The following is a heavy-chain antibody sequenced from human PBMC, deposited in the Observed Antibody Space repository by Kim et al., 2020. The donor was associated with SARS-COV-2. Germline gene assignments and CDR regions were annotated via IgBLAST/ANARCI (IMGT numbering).Heavy chain of an antibody. CDR1: GFTFSSYG. Sequence: GGSLRLSCAASGFTFSSYGMHWVRQAPGKGLEWVAVISYDGSNKYYADSVKGRFTISRDNSKNTLYLQMNSLRAEDTAVYYCAKGLNSRYCSGGSCYSNGDYWGQGTLVTVSS. CDR3: AKGLNSRYCSGGSCYSNGDY. D-gene: IGHD2-15*01. J-gene: IGHJ4*02. CDR2: ISYDGSNK. V-gene: IGHV3-30*18.